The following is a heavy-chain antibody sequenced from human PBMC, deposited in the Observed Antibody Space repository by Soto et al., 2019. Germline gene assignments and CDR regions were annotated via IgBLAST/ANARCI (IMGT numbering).Heavy chain of an antibody. CDR1: GYTFTSYA. V-gene: IGHV1-3*01. CDR3: AMSIVVVTAADY. CDR2: INAGNGNT. Sequence: QVQLVQSGAEVKKPGASVKVSCKASGYTFTSYAMHWVRQAPGQRLEWMGWINAGNGNTKYSQKFQGRVTITRDTSASTAYMELRSLRSEDTAVYYCAMSIVVVTAADYWGQGTLVTVSS. D-gene: IGHD2-21*02. J-gene: IGHJ4*02.